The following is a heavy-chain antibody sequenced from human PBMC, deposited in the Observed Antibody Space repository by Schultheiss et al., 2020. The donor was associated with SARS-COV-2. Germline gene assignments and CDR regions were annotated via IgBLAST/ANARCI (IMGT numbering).Heavy chain of an antibody. D-gene: IGHD3-22*01. CDR3: ARGSYYYDSSGYSHDAFDI. CDR1: GGSISSYY. V-gene: IGHV4-59*12. CDR2: IFYSGST. J-gene: IGHJ3*02. Sequence: SETLSLTCTVSGGSISSYYWSWIRQPPGKGLEWIGYIFYSGSTNYNPSLKSRVTISVDRSKNQFSLKLSSVTAADTAVYYCARGSYYYDSSGYSHDAFDIWGQGTMVTVSS.